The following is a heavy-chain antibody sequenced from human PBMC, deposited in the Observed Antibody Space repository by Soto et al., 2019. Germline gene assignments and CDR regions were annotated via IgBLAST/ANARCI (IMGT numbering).Heavy chain of an antibody. J-gene: IGHJ4*02. CDR3: AGDHSIYGDYAVKGLRD. CDR1: EGTFSNYA. Sequence: QVQLVQSGAEVKMPGSSVKVSCKASEGTFSNYAITWVRQAPGQGLEWMGGIIPLFGTTNYAQKFQGRVTITADESTSTAYMELISLTSEDTAVYYCAGDHSIYGDYAVKGLRDWGQGVLVTVSS. D-gene: IGHD4-17*01. CDR2: IIPLFGTT. V-gene: IGHV1-69*01.